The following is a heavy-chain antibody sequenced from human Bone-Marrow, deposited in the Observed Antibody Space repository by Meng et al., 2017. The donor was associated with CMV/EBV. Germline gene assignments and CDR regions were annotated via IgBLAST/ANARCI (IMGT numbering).Heavy chain of an antibody. CDR2: INPNSGGT. J-gene: IGHJ4*02. D-gene: IGHD1-26*01. CDR3: ARSLNHYAARGSGSYYAY. V-gene: IGHV1-2*02. CDR1: GYTFTGYY. Sequence: ASVKVSCKASGYTFTGYYMHWVRQAPGQGLEWMGWINPNSGGTNYAQKFQGRVTMTRDTSISTAYMELSRLRSDDTAVYYWARSLNHYAARGSGSYYAYWGQGTLVTVSS.